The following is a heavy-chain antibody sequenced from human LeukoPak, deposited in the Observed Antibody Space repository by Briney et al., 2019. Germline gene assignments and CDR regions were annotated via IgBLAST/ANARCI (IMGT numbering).Heavy chain of an antibody. V-gene: IGHV4-39*01. CDR1: GGSISSSSYY. Sequence: PSETLSLTCTVSGGSISSSSYYWGWIRQPPGKGLEWIGSIYYSGSTYYNPSLKSRVTISVDTSKNQFSLKLSSVTAADTAVYYCARHRYGSGRRTNWFDPWGQGTLVTVSS. J-gene: IGHJ5*02. D-gene: IGHD3-10*01. CDR3: ARHRYGSGRRTNWFDP. CDR2: IYYSGST.